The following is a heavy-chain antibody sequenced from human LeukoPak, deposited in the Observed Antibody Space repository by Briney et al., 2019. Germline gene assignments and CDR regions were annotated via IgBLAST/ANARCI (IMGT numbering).Heavy chain of an antibody. Sequence: SETLSLTCTVSGGSISSSSYYWGWIRQPPGKGLEWIGSIYYSGSTYYNPSLKSRVTISVDTSKNQFSLKLSSVTAADTAVYYCARGAILRYFDWSEKYYFDYWGQGTLVTVSS. J-gene: IGHJ4*02. CDR3: ARGAILRYFDWSEKYYFDY. D-gene: IGHD3-9*01. CDR2: IYYSGST. CDR1: GGSISSSSYY. V-gene: IGHV4-39*07.